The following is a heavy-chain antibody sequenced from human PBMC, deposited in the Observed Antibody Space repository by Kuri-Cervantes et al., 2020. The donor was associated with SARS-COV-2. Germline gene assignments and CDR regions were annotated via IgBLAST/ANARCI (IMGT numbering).Heavy chain of an antibody. Sequence: ASVKVSCKASGYTFTGYYMHWVRQAPGQGLEWMGWINPNSGGTNYAQKFQGWVTMTRDTSISTVYMELSSLRLEDTAVYYCARDPWRADISGMKRPFDHWGQGTLVTVSS. CDR3: ARDPWRADISGMKRPFDH. V-gene: IGHV1-2*04. J-gene: IGHJ4*02. CDR2: INPNSGGT. D-gene: IGHD6-19*01. CDR1: GYTFTGYY.